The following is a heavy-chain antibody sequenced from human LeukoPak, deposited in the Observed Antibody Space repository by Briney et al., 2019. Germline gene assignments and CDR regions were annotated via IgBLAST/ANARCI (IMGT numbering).Heavy chain of an antibody. CDR1: GASISSYY. Sequence: KPSETLSLTCTVSGASISSYYWGSIRQPPGKGLEWLGCIYHSGSTSYNPSLKSRVTISVDTSKNQFSLKLSSVTAAATAVYYWARRKREFGEFTFDYWGQGTLVTVSS. CDR3: ARRKREFGEFTFDY. J-gene: IGHJ4*02. D-gene: IGHD3-10*01. CDR2: IYHSGST. V-gene: IGHV4-38-2*02.